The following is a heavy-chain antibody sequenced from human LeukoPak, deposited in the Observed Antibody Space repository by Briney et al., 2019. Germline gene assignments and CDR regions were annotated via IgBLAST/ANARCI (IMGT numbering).Heavy chain of an antibody. V-gene: IGHV1-2*02. CDR2: LNPKSGGT. Sequence: AAVNVSCKASGYTLTDHYIHWGRQAPGQGLEWMGWLNPKSGGTNYAQNFQGRVTMTRDTSINTAYMDLSRLTFDDTAVYYCARVTANYASWLDPWGQGTLVTVSS. D-gene: IGHD2-2*01. CDR3: ARVTANYASWLDP. J-gene: IGHJ5*02. CDR1: GYTLTDHY.